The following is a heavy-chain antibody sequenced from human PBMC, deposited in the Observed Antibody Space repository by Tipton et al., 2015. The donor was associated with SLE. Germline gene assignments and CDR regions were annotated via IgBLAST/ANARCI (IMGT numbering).Heavy chain of an antibody. CDR1: GASISSDVYY. CDR2: IYNTGNT. CDR3: AGVWDYGDAFDI. J-gene: IGHJ3*02. D-gene: IGHD4-17*01. V-gene: IGHV4-31*02. Sequence: LRLSCSVSGASISSDVYYWSWIRQLPGKGLEWIGYIYNTGNTYYNPSLKSRVSISVDTSKNQISLKLSSVTAADTAVYYCAGVWDYGDAFDIWGQGTMVTVSS.